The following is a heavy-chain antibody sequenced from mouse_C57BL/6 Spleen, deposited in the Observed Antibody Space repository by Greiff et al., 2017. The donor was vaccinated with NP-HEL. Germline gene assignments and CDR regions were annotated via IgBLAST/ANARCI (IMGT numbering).Heavy chain of an antibody. Sequence: QVQLQQPGAELVMPGASVKLSCKASGYTFTSYWMHWVKQRPGQGLEWIGEIDPSDSYTNYNQKFKGKSTLTVDKSSSTAYMQLSSLTSEDSAVYYCARREGITTVVFDYWGQGTTLTVSS. CDR1: GYTFTSYW. CDR3: ARREGITTVVFDY. J-gene: IGHJ2*01. D-gene: IGHD1-1*01. CDR2: IDPSDSYT. V-gene: IGHV1-69*01.